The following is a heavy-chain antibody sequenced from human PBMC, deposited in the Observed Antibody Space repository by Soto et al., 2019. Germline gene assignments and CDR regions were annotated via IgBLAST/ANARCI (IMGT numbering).Heavy chain of an antibody. Sequence: QVQLRESGPGLVKTSGTLSLTCVVSGGSISSTNWWTWVRQPPGKGLEWIGGIYHSGSPTFSPSPQARATISADKSHNQFSLRLRSVPAADTAVYYCASLPPRIVVALLPIPTWGQGILVTVSS. CDR2: IYHSGSP. V-gene: IGHV4-4*02. J-gene: IGHJ5*02. D-gene: IGHD2-21*01. CDR3: ASLPPRIVVALLPIPT. CDR1: GGSISSTNW.